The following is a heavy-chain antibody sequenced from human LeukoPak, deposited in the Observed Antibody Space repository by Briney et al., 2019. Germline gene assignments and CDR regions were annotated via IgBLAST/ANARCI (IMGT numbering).Heavy chain of an antibody. CDR1: GYTFTSSA. Sequence: ASVKVSCKASGYTFTSSALNWVRQAPGQGLEWMGWINTNTGNPTYAQGFTGRFVFSLDASVSTAYLHISSLEAEDTAIYYCATDLKKGDSGCFDYWGQGTLVTVSS. CDR3: ATDLKKGDSGCFDY. V-gene: IGHV7-4-1*02. D-gene: IGHD6-19*01. J-gene: IGHJ4*02. CDR2: INTNTGNP.